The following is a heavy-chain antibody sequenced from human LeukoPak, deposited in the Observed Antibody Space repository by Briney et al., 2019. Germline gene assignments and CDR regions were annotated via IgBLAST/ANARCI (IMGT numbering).Heavy chain of an antibody. CDR3: TTEQDCSGRSCSVF. J-gene: IGHJ4*02. CDR1: GFSFSNAW. Sequence: GGSLRLSCAASGFSFSNAWMSWVRQAPGKGLEWVGRIKSKSAGETTDYATPVKGRFTISRGDSENTLFLQLNSLKTEDTAVYYCTTEQDCSGRSCSVFWGQGTLVTVSS. CDR2: IKSKSAGETT. V-gene: IGHV3-15*01. D-gene: IGHD2-15*01.